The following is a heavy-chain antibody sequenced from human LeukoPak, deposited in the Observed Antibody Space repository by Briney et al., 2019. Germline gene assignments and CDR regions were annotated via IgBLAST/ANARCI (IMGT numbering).Heavy chain of an antibody. V-gene: IGHV3-23*01. CDR3: ARMDNGDSY. J-gene: IGHJ4*02. Sequence: GGSLRLSCVVSGFTFSSYAMNWVRQAPGKGLEWVSAVSGSGSSTYYADSVKGRFTISRDNSKNTLYLQMNSLRADDTALYYCARMDNGDSYWGQGTLVIVSS. CDR2: VSGSGSST. CDR1: GFTFSSYA. D-gene: IGHD4-17*01.